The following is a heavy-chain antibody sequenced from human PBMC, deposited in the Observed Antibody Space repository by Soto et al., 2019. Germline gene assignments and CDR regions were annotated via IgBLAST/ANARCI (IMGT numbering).Heavy chain of an antibody. CDR2: ISSSSSTI. Sequence: EVQLVESGVGLVQPGGSLRLSCAASGFTFSSYSMNWVRQAPGKGLEWVSYISSSSSTIYYADSVKVRFTISRDNAMNTLYLQMNSLRDEATAVYYCASKYDYGDLNYYYYGMDVWGQGTTVTVSS. CDR1: GFTFSSYS. D-gene: IGHD4-17*01. V-gene: IGHV3-48*02. J-gene: IGHJ6*02. CDR3: ASKYDYGDLNYYYYGMDV.